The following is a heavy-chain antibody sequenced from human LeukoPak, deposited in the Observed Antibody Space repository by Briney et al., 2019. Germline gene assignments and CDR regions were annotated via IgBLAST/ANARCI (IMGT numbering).Heavy chain of an antibody. CDR3: ARERAYYDILTGYQAFGY. CDR2: IKQDGSEK. D-gene: IGHD3-9*01. J-gene: IGHJ4*02. Sequence: GGSLRLSCAASGFTFTTYGMSWVRQAPGKGLEWVANIKQDGSEKYYVDSVKGRFTISRDNAKNSLYLQMNSLRAEDTAVYYCARERAYYDILTGYQAFGYWGQGTLVTVSS. CDR1: GFTFTTYG. V-gene: IGHV3-7*03.